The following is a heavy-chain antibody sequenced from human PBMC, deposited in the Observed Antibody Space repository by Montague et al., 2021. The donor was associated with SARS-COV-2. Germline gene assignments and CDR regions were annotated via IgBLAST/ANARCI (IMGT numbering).Heavy chain of an antibody. Sequence: SETLSLTCSVSGGSITSSSYYWGWIRQSPDKGLEWIGNIYYSGSTYYNPSLKSRVTISVDTSKYQFSLKLSSVTVADTAVYYCVSLWKYGSGSHYAPWDYYNYGVDVWGRGTTVTVSS. D-gene: IGHD3-10*01. CDR2: IYYSGST. J-gene: IGHJ6*02. V-gene: IGHV4-39*01. CDR1: GGSITSSSYY. CDR3: VSLWKYGSGSHYAPWDYYNYGVDV.